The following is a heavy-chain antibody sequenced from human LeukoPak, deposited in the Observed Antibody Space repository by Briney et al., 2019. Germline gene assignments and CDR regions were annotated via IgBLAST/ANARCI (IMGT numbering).Heavy chain of an antibody. CDR1: GGSFSGDY. V-gene: IGHV4-34*01. D-gene: IGHD4-23*01. Sequence: SETLSRTCAVYGGSFSGDYWSWIRQPPGKGLEWIGEINHSGSTNYNPSLKSRVTISVDTSKNQFSLKLSSVAAADTAVYYCAGRRYGGNSNYYYGMDVWGQGTTVTVSS. CDR3: AGRRYGGNSNYYYGMDV. CDR2: INHSGST. J-gene: IGHJ6*02.